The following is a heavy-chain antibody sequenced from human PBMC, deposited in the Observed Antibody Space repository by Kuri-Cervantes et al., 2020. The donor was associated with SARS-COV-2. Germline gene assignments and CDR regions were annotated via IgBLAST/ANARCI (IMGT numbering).Heavy chain of an antibody. J-gene: IGHJ4*02. D-gene: IGHD3-10*01. Sequence: GGSLRLSCAASGFTFSSYAMHWVRQAPGKGLEWVAVISYDGSNKYYADSVKGRFTISRDNSKNTLYLQMNSLRAEETAVYYCARSPGAHFDYWAQGTLVTVSS. CDR2: ISYDGSNK. V-gene: IGHV3-30*04. CDR1: GFTFSSYA. CDR3: ARSPGAHFDY.